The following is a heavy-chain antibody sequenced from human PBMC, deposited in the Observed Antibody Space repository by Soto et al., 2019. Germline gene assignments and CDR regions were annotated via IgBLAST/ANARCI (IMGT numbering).Heavy chain of an antibody. D-gene: IGHD4-17*01. J-gene: IGHJ4*02. CDR2: MDPNSGNT. CDR1: GYTFTSYD. Sequence: ASVKVSCKASGYTFTSYDINWVRQATGQGLEWMGWMDPNSGNTGYAQKFQGRVTMTRNTSISTAYMELSSLRSEDTAVYYCVRGLRDYGDDFDYWGQGTLVTVSS. CDR3: VRGLRDYGDDFDY. V-gene: IGHV1-8*01.